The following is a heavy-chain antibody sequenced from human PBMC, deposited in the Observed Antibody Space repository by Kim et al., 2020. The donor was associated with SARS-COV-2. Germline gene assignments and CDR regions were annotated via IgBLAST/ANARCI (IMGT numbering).Heavy chain of an antibody. CDR2: ISGSGGST. Sequence: GGSLRLSCAASGFTFSSYAMSWVRQAPGKGLEWVSAISGSGGSTYYADSVKGRFTISRDNSKNTLYLQMNSLRAEDTAVYYCAKDQIYGSGSYYNVGGYDYWGQGTLVTVSS. J-gene: IGHJ4*02. V-gene: IGHV3-23*01. CDR1: GFTFSSYA. D-gene: IGHD3-10*01. CDR3: AKDQIYGSGSYYNVGGYDY.